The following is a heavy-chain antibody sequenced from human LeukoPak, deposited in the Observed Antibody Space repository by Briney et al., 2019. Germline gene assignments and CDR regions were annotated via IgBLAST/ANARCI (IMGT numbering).Heavy chain of an antibody. Sequence: SETLSLTCAVSGYSISSGYYWGWIRQPPRKGLEWIGSIYHSGSTYYNPSLKSRVTISVDTSKNQFSLKLSSVTAADTAVYYCARQYYDFWSGYHYCYYYMDVWGKGTTVTVSS. V-gene: IGHV4-38-2*01. CDR2: IYHSGST. CDR1: GYSISSGYY. CDR3: ARQYYDFWSGYHYCYYYMDV. J-gene: IGHJ6*03. D-gene: IGHD3-3*01.